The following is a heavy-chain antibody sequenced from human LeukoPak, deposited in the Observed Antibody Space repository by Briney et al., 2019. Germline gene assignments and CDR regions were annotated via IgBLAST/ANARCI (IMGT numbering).Heavy chain of an antibody. V-gene: IGHV3-23*01. CDR2: ISASPFST. J-gene: IGHJ4*02. Sequence: GGSLRLSCAASGFTFSSYSMSWVRQAPGKGLEWVSSISASPFSTYYADSVKGRFTISRDNSKNTLYLQMNTLRAEDTAVYYCARAKIWGQGTLVTVSS. CDR3: ARAKI. CDR1: GFTFSSYS.